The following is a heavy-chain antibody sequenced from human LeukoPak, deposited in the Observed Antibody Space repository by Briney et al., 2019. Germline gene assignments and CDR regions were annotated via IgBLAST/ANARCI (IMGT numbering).Heavy chain of an antibody. V-gene: IGHV3-48*03. CDR3: ARDSPYTSGWYDGDFDY. CDR1: GFTFSRYG. CDR2: ISSSGSPI. Sequence: SGGSLRLSCAASGFTFSRYGMHWVRQAPGKGLEWVSYISSSGSPIYYADSVKGRFTISRDNAKNSLFLQMNSLRAEDTAVYYCARDSPYTSGWYDGDFDYWGQGTLVTVSS. D-gene: IGHD6-19*01. J-gene: IGHJ4*02.